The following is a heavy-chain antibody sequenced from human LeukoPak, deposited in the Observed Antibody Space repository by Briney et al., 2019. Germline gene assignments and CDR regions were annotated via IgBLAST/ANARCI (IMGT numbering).Heavy chain of an antibody. CDR1: GGSISSSNW. CDR2: IYHSGST. V-gene: IGHV4-4*02. Sequence: SETLSLTCVVSGGSISSSNWWSWVRQPPGKGLEWIGEIYHSGSTNYNPSLKSRVTISVVKSMNQFSLKLTSVTAADTAVYYCARYSSDWYGDDYWGQGTLVTVSS. CDR3: ARYSSDWYGDDY. D-gene: IGHD6-19*01. J-gene: IGHJ4*02.